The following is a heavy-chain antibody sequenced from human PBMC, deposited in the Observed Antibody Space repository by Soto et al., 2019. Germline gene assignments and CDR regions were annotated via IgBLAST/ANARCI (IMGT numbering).Heavy chain of an antibody. CDR1: GYTFTSYY. J-gene: IGHJ6*02. CDR2: INPSGGST. CDR3: ARDGVVVVAATRDYYGMDV. V-gene: IGHV1-46*01. D-gene: IGHD2-15*01. Sequence: GASVKVCCKASGYTFTSYYMHWVRQAPGQGLEWMGIINPSGGSTSYAQKFQGRVTMTRDTSTSTVYMELSSLRSEDTAVYYCARDGVVVVAATRDYYGMDVWGQGTTVTVSS.